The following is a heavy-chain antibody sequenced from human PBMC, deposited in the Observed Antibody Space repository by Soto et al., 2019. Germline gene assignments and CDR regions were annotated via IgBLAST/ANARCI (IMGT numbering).Heavy chain of an antibody. V-gene: IGHV4-30-4*01. CDR2: IYSSGST. Sequence: QVQLQESGPGLVKPSQTLSLTCTVSGGSISSGDYYWSWIRQPPGKGLEWIGYIYSSGSTYYTPSLKSRVTLSVDTSQNQCSLKLSSVTAADTAVYYGARGGGDGEFDPWGQGTLVTVSS. D-gene: IGHD2-21*02. CDR3: ARGGGDGEFDP. CDR1: GGSISSGDYY. J-gene: IGHJ5*02.